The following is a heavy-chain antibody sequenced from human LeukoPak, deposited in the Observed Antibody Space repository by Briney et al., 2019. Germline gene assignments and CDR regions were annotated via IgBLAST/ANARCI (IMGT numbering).Heavy chain of an antibody. CDR2: ISWNSGSI. CDR3: AKDIGSARDRVWFGELFGYYYYGMDV. CDR1: GFTFDDYA. D-gene: IGHD3-10*01. Sequence: GGSLRLSCAASGFTFDDYAMHWVRQAPGKGLEWVSGISWNSGSIGYADSVKGRFTISRDNAKNSLYLQMNSLRAEDTALYYCAKDIGSARDRVWFGELFGYYYYGMDVWGQGTTVTVSS. J-gene: IGHJ6*02. V-gene: IGHV3-9*01.